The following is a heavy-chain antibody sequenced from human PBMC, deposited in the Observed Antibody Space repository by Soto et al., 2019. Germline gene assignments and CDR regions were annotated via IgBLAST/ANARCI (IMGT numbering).Heavy chain of an antibody. D-gene: IGHD1-26*01. CDR2: IIPIFGTA. Sequence: QVQLVQSGAEVKKPGSSVKVSCKASGGTFSSYSINWVRQAPGQGLEWMGEIIPIFGTANYAQKFQGRVTITADESTSTAPLGLGSPRSEDPAVYYLAGDGGRHPRGIDYWGQGTLVTVSS. J-gene: IGHJ4*02. CDR1: GGTFSSYS. CDR3: AGDGGRHPRGIDY. V-gene: IGHV1-69*01.